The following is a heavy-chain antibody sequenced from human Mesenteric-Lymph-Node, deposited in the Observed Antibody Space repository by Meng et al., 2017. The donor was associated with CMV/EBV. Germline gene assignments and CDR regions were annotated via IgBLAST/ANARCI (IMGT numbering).Heavy chain of an antibody. Sequence: GESLKISCAASGFTFSSYAMHWVRQAPGKGLEWVAVISYDGSNKYYADSVKGRFAISRDNSKNTLYLQMNSLRAEDTAVYYCARVLKDSGRWYNYYHYGMDVWGQGTTVTVSS. J-gene: IGHJ6*02. CDR1: GFTFSSYA. CDR3: ARVLKDSGRWYNYYHYGMDV. V-gene: IGHV3-30*09. D-gene: IGHD6-13*01. CDR2: ISYDGSNK.